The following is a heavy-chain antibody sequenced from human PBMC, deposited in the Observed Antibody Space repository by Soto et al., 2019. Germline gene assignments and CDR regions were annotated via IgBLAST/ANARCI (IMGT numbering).Heavy chain of an antibody. CDR2: IIPIFGTA. V-gene: IGHV1-69*06. CDR3: ARVYGSGTPMYGMGV. CDR1: GGTFSSYA. J-gene: IGHJ6*02. D-gene: IGHD3-10*01. Sequence: GASVKVSCKASGGTFSSYAISWVRQAPGQGLEWMGGIIPIFGTANYAQKFQGRVTITADKSTSTAYMELSSLRSEDTAGYYCARVYGSGTPMYGMGVWGQGTTVTVSS.